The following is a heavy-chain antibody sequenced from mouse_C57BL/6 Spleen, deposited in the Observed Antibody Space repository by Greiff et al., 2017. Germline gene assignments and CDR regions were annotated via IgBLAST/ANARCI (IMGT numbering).Heavy chain of an antibody. CDR1: GYAFSSSW. Sequence: QVQLQQSGPELVKPGASVKISCKASGYAFSSSWMNWVKQRPGTGLEWIGRIYPGDGDTNYNGKFKGKATLTADKSSSTAYMQLSSLTSEDSAVYYCARSTGKYYDMECWGKKASVAFSS. CDR3: ARSTGKYYDMEC. V-gene: IGHV1-82*01. CDR2: IYPGDGDT. J-gene: IGHJ4*01. D-gene: IGHD4-1*01.